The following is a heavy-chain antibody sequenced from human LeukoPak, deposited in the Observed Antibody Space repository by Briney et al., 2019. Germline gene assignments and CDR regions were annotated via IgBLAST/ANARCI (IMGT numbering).Heavy chain of an antibody. Sequence: PSETLSLTCTVSGGSISSSSYYWGWIRQPPGKGLEWIGSIYYSGSTYYNPSLKSRVTISVDTSKNQFSLKLSSVTAADTAVYYCARPSGSYPSLPFDPWGQGTLVTVSS. D-gene: IGHD1-26*01. CDR1: GGSISSSSYY. J-gene: IGHJ5*02. V-gene: IGHV4-39*01. CDR3: ARPSGSYPSLPFDP. CDR2: IYYSGST.